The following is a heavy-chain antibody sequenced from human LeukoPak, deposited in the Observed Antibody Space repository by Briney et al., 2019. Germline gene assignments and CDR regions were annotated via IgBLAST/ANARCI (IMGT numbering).Heavy chain of an antibody. CDR3: AKAQYISSSFSDF. Sequence: GGSLRLSCAASGFNFASYAMRWVRQAPGKGLEWVAAVSSDSVTRYYAVSVKGRFTISRDNSKSTLFLQMNSLRAEDTAVYFCAKAQYISSSFSDFWGQGTLVTVSS. CDR1: GFNFASYA. D-gene: IGHD6-6*01. V-gene: IGHV3-23*01. J-gene: IGHJ4*02. CDR2: VSSDSVTR.